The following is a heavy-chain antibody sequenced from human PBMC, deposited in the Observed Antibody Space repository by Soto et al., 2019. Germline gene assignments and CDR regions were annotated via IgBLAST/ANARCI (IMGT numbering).Heavy chain of an antibody. CDR2: IYSGGST. D-gene: IGHD2-15*01. Sequence: ESGGGLVQPGGSLRLSCAASGFTVSSNYMSWVRQAPGKGLERVSVIYSGGSTYYADSVKGRFTISRDNSKNTLYLQMNSLRAEDTAVYYCARDLLNWFDPWGQGTLVTVSS. J-gene: IGHJ5*02. CDR1: GFTVSSNY. CDR3: ARDLLNWFDP. V-gene: IGHV3-66*01.